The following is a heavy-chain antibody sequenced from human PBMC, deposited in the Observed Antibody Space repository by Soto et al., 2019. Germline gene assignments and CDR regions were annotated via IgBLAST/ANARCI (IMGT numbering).Heavy chain of an antibody. J-gene: IGHJ4*02. CDR1: GFTFSIYN. V-gene: IGHV3-13*01. Sequence: GGSLRLSCAASGFTFSIYNMNWVRQATGKGLEWVSTIQTAGDTYSPGSVKGRFTISRENSKNSLHLQMNSLRIDDTDEYYCGGGGDSGLYSFAFWGRGTLFTVS. CDR2: IQTAGDT. CDR3: GGGGDSGLYSFAF. D-gene: IGHD3-10*01.